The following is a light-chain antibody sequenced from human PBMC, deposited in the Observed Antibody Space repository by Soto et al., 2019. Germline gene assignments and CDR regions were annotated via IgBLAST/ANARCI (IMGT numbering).Light chain of an antibody. CDR3: QQSYSTPF. Sequence: DIQMTQSPSSLSASVGDRVTITCRASQSISSYLNWYQQKPGKAPKLLIYAASSLQSGGTSRFSSSASGTDFTLTISSLLPEDGATYYCQQSYSTPFFGQGTKLEIK. CDR1: QSISSY. J-gene: IGKJ2*01. V-gene: IGKV1-39*01. CDR2: AAS.